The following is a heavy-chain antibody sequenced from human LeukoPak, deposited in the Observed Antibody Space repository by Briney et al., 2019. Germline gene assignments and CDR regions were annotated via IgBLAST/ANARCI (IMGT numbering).Heavy chain of an antibody. CDR1: GYTLTELS. D-gene: IGHD3-10*01. J-gene: IGHJ5*02. CDR3: AKNNKKNRLWFEDSPAGWFDP. CDR2: FDPEDGET. Sequence: VASVKVSCKVSGYTLTELSMHWVRQAPGKGLEWMGDFDPEDGETIYAQKFQGRVTMTEDTSTDTAYMELSSLRSEDTAVYHCAKNNKKNRLWFEDSPAGWFDPWGQGTLVTVSS. V-gene: IGHV1-24*01.